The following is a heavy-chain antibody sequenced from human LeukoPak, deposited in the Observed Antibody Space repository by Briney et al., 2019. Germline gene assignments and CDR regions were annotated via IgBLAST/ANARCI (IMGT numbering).Heavy chain of an antibody. Sequence: GGSLRLSCATSGFTFSSYGIHWVRQAPGKGLEWVSAISGSGSNTYNADSVEGRFTVSRDNSQNTLYLHMNSLRAEDTAVYYCAKDRIVAAASYNWFDSWGQGTLVTVSS. CDR3: AKDRIVAAASYNWFDS. J-gene: IGHJ5*01. V-gene: IGHV3-23*01. D-gene: IGHD6-13*01. CDR2: ISGSGSNT. CDR1: GFTFSSYG.